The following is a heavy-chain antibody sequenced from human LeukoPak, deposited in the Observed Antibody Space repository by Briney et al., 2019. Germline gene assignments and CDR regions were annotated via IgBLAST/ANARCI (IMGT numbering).Heavy chain of an antibody. Sequence: PGGSMRLSCAASGFTFSSYGMHWVRQAPGKGLEWVAFIRYDGTHKYADSVKGRFTISRDNSKNTLYLQMDSLRAEDTAVYYCAKERGRSTVCPDSWGQGTLVTVSS. D-gene: IGHD2-2*01. CDR2: IRYDGTHK. V-gene: IGHV3-30*02. CDR3: AKERGRSTVCPDS. J-gene: IGHJ5*01. CDR1: GFTFSSYG.